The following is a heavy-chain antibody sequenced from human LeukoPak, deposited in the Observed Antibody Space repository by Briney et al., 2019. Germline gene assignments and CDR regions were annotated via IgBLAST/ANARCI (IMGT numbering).Heavy chain of an antibody. CDR1: GYTFTSYG. CDR3: ARDRDYDILTAEDY. J-gene: IGHJ4*02. CDR2: ISAYNGNT. D-gene: IGHD3-9*01. V-gene: IGHV1-18*01. Sequence: ASVKVSCKAYGYTFTSYGISWVRQAPGQGLEWMGWISAYNGNTNYAQKLQGRVTMTTDTSTSTAYMELRSLRSDDTAVYYCARDRDYDILTAEDYWGQGTLVTVSS.